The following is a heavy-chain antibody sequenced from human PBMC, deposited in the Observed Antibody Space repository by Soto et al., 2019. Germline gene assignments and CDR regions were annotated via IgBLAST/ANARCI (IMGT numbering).Heavy chain of an antibody. Sequence: QVQLVQSGAEVKKPGSSVKVSCKASGGTFSSYAISWVRQAPGQGLEWMGGIIPIFGTADYAQKFQGRVTITADESTSTGYMELSSLRSEDTAVYYWAGDGGVCDYSPFDYWGQGALVTVSS. V-gene: IGHV1-69*12. CDR3: AGDGGVCDYSPFDY. CDR1: GGTFSSYA. CDR2: IIPIFGTA. J-gene: IGHJ4*02. D-gene: IGHD4-4*01.